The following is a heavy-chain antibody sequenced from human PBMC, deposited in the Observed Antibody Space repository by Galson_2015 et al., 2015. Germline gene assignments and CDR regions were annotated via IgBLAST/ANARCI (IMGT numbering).Heavy chain of an antibody. CDR1: GFTFSSYA. D-gene: IGHD3-10*01. CDR2: ISGSGGST. V-gene: IGHV3-23*01. CDR3: AKAGRVQGVIIRPFDY. J-gene: IGHJ4*02. Sequence: SLRLSCAASGFTFSSYAMSWVRQAPGKGLEWVSAISGSGGSTYYADSVKSRFTISRDNSKNTLYLQMNSLRAEDTAVYYCAKAGRVQGVIIRPFDYWGQGTLVTVSS.